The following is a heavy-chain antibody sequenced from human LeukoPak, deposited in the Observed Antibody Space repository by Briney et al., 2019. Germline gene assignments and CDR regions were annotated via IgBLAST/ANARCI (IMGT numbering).Heavy chain of an antibody. D-gene: IGHD6-13*01. CDR3: ARIGAAVRRLGGVEGQLDADY. CDR1: PFIFSRYS. Sequence: GGSLRLSCAVSPFIFSRYSINWVRQAPGKGLEWVSSITPSGYTFYADSVKGRFTISRDNAKNSLFFQMNSLRAEDTAVYYCARIGAAVRRLGGVEGQLDADYWGQGTLVTVSS. J-gene: IGHJ4*02. CDR2: ITPSGYT. V-gene: IGHV3-21*01.